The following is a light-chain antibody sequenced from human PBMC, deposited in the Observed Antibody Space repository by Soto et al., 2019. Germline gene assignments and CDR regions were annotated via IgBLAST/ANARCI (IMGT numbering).Light chain of an antibody. J-gene: IGLJ1*01. CDR1: SSDVGGYNY. CDR2: AVS. CDR3: SSYTSSSTPNV. Sequence: QSALTQPASVSGSPGQSITISCTGTSSDVGGYNYVSWYQQHPGKAPKLMIYAVSNRPSGVSNRFSGSKSGNTASLTISGLQSEDECDYYCSSYTSSSTPNVFGTGTKLTVL. V-gene: IGLV2-14*01.